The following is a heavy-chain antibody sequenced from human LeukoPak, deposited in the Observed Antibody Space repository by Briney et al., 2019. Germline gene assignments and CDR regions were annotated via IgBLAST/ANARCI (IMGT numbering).Heavy chain of an antibody. CDR1: GFTFSDAW. Sequence: GGSLRLSCAASGFTFSDAWMTWVRQAPGKGLEWVSAISGSGGSTYYADSVKGRFTISRDNSKNTLYLQMNSLRAEDTAVYYCAYDYVWGSYPEYYFDYWGQGTLVTVSS. CDR3: AYDYVWGSYPEYYFDY. CDR2: ISGSGGST. J-gene: IGHJ4*02. D-gene: IGHD3-16*02. V-gene: IGHV3-23*01.